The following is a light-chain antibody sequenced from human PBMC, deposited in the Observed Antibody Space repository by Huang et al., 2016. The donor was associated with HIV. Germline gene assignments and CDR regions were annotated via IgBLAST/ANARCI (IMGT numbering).Light chain of an antibody. J-gene: IGKJ4*01. V-gene: IGKV3D-11*01. Sequence: EVVLTQSPVTLNLSPGESAPLSCTTSQDVGSTLAWYQQRPGQAPRLLIHDASSRATDIPARFSGSGSWTDFTLTISSLEPEDFAVYYCQQRSVCPLTFGGGTKVEI. CDR3: QQRSVCPLT. CDR2: DAS. CDR1: QDVGST.